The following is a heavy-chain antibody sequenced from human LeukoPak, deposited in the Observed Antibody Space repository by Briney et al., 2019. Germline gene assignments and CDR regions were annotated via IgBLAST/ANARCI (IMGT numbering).Heavy chain of an antibody. CDR1: GFAFSNYW. V-gene: IGHV3-7*01. CDR2: IKQDGSEK. Sequence: GGSLRLSCAASGFAFSNYWLTWVRQAPGQGLEWVANIKQDGSEKHYVDSVKGRFTISRDNAINSLYLQMNSLRAEDTAVYYCARDRQIAYWGQGTLVTVSS. J-gene: IGHJ4*02. CDR3: ARDRQIAY.